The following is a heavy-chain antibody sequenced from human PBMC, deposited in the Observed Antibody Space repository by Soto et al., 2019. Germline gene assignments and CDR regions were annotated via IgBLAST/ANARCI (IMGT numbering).Heavy chain of an antibody. CDR3: TTSGFGFWSGFSGFDY. V-gene: IGHV3-15*01. Sequence: PGGSLRLSCAASGFTFNNAWMSWVRQAPGKGLEWVGRIKSKTDGGTIDYAAPVKGRFTISRDDSKNTLHLQMNSLKTEDAAVYYCTTSGFGFWSGFSGFDYWGQGTLVTVSS. D-gene: IGHD3-3*01. CDR2: IKSKTDGGTI. J-gene: IGHJ4*02. CDR1: GFTFNNAW.